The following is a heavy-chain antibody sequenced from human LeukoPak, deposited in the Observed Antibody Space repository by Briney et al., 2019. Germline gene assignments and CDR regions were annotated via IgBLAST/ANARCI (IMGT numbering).Heavy chain of an antibody. V-gene: IGHV3-9*03. CDR2: ISWNSGSI. J-gene: IGHJ4*02. Sequence: PGGSLRLSCAASGFTFSNYEMNWVRQAPGKGLEWVSGISWNSGSIGYADSVKGRFTNSRDNAKNSLYLQMNSLRAEDMALYYCAKGTRVYSSSWLDYWGQGTLVTVSS. CDR3: AKGTRVYSSSWLDY. D-gene: IGHD6-13*01. CDR1: GFTFSNYE.